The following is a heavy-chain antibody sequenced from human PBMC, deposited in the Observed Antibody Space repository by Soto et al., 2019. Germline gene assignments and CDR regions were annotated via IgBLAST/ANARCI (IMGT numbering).Heavy chain of an antibody. Sequence: GESLKISFKGSGYSFTSYWISWVRQMPGKGLEWMGRIDPSDSYTNYSPSFQGHVTISADKSISTAYLQWSSLKASDTAMYYCARGDVSSASGYYYYGMDVWGQGTTVTVSS. J-gene: IGHJ6*02. CDR2: IDPSDSYT. V-gene: IGHV5-10-1*01. D-gene: IGHD6-6*01. CDR1: GYSFTSYW. CDR3: ARGDVSSASGYYYYGMDV.